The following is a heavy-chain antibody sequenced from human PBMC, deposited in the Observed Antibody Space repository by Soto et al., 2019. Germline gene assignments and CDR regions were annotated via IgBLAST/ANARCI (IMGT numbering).Heavy chain of an antibody. CDR3: ARRQSGNGSDALDF. Sequence: EVQLVQSGAEVKKPGESLKISCKGSGYSFTKKWIGWVRQMPGKGLEWMGIIYPDDPDTRYSPSFQGQVTISADKSISTAYLQWSSLKASDTAMYYCARRQSGNGSDALDFWGQGSMVIVSS. V-gene: IGHV5-51*01. CDR2: IYPDDPDT. CDR1: GYSFTKKW. J-gene: IGHJ3*01. D-gene: IGHD3-10*01.